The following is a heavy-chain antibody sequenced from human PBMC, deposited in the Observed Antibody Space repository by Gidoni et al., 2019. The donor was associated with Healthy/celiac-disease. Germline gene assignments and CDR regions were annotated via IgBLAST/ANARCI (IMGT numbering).Heavy chain of an antibody. V-gene: IGHV3-33*01. CDR3: AREWAVIGGYEQTEYGMDV. CDR2: ILYDGSNK. CDR1: GFTFSSYG. D-gene: IGHD6-25*01. Sequence: QVQLVESGGGVVQPGRSLRLSCAASGFTFSSYGMHWVRQAPGEGLEWVTVILYDGSNKYYAGSVKGRFTISRDNSKNTLYLQMNSLRAEDTAVYYCAREWAVIGGYEQTEYGMDVWGQGTTVTVSS. J-gene: IGHJ6*02.